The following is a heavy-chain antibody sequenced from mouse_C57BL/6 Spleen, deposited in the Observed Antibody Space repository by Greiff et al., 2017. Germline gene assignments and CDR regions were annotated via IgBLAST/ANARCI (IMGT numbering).Heavy chain of an antibody. Sequence: QVQLQQSGAELVRPGASVTLSCKASGYTFTDYEMHWVKQTPVHGLEWIGAIDPETGGTAYNQKFKGKAILTADKSSSTAYMELRSLTSEDSAVYCCTRKGCPAWFAYWGQGTLVTVSA. CDR3: TRKGCPAWFAY. CDR1: GYTFTDYE. D-gene: IGHD3-3*01. CDR2: IDPETGGT. V-gene: IGHV1-15*01. J-gene: IGHJ3*01.